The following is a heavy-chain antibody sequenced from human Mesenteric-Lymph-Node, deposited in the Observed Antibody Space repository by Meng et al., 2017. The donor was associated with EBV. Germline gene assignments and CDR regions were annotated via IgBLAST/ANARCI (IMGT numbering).Heavy chain of an antibody. D-gene: IGHD2-2*01. CDR3: ARIGQSTSWRGLVVYY. J-gene: IGHJ4*02. V-gene: IGHV4-34*01. CDR2: IDDSGSI. Sequence: VPLQQWGPGLLNPAESLSPTCDVYGGSISGYYRSWIRQTPEKGLEWIGEIDDSGSINYIPSLTSRVPIFIDTFKNQFSLKLNAVSAADTTLYYCARIGQSTSWRGLVVYYWGQGTLVTVSS. CDR1: GGSISGYY.